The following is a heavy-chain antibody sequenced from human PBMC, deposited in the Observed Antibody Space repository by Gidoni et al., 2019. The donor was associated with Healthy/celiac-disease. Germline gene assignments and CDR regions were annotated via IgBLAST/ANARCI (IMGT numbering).Heavy chain of an antibody. D-gene: IGHD1-26*01. CDR3: AKDSPGGSYIDY. Sequence: KGLEWVSLISWDGGSTYYADSVKGRFTISRDNSKNSLYLQMNSLRTEDTALYYCAKDSPGGSYIDYWGQGTLVTVSS. V-gene: IGHV3-43*01. J-gene: IGHJ4*02. CDR2: ISWDGGST.